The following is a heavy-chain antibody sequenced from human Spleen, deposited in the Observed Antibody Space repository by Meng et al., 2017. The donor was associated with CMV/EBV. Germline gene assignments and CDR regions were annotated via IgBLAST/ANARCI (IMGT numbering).Heavy chain of an antibody. CDR3: TRGLFF. D-gene: IGHD3-3*01. CDR2: MNPNSGDT. Sequence: SVKVSCKASGYTFTRYDINWVRQATGQGLEWVGWMNPNSGDTGYAQKFQGRVTITRDTSITTAYMELSSLRSDDTAVYYCTRGLFFWGQGTLVTVSS. J-gene: IGHJ4*02. V-gene: IGHV1-8*03. CDR1: GYTFTRYD.